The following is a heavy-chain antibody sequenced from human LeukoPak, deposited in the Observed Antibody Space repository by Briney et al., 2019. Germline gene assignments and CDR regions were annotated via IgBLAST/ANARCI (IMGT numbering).Heavy chain of an antibody. J-gene: IGHJ6*02. V-gene: IGHV4-59*01. D-gene: IGHD3-10*01. Sequence: SETLSLTCTVSGASISSYYWSWIRQPPGKGLEWIGYIYHSGSTNYNPSIKSRVTISVDTSKTQFSLKLSSVTAADTAVYYCARALGSKYYSGMDVWGQGTTVTVSS. CDR3: ARALGSKYYSGMDV. CDR2: IYHSGST. CDR1: GASISSYY.